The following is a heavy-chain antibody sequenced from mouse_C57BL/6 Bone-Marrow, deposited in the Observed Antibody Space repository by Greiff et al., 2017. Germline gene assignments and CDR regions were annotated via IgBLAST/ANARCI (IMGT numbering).Heavy chain of an antibody. CDR1: GFSLTSYG. V-gene: IGHV2-2*01. CDR2: IWSGGST. D-gene: IGHD1-1*01. CDR3: ARVYYGTLYFDY. J-gene: IGHJ2*01. Sequence: VKLQESGPGLVQPSQSLSITCTVSGFSLTSYGVHWVRQSPGKGLEWLGVIWSGGSTDYNAAFISRLSISKDNSKSQVFFKMNSLQADDTAIYYSARVYYGTLYFDYWGQGTTLTVPS.